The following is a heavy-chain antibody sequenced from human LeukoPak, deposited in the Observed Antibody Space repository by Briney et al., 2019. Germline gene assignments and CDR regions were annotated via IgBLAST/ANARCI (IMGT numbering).Heavy chain of an antibody. V-gene: IGHV1-69*06. J-gene: IGHJ6*04. D-gene: IGHD3-10*01. CDR3: ARSYYYGSGSYGYYGMDV. CDR1: GGTFSSYA. CDR2: IIPIFGTA. Sequence: SVKVSCKPSGGTFSSYAISWVRQAPGQGLEWMSGIIPIFGTANYAQKFRGRVTITADKSTSTGYMELSSLRYEDKAVYYCARSYYYGSGSYGYYGMDVWGKGTTVTVSS.